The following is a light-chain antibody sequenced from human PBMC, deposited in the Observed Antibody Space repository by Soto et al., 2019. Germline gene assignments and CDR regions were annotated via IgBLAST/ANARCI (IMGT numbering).Light chain of an antibody. Sequence: EVVMTQSPATLSVSPGERATLSCRASQSVGSKLAWYQQKPGQAPRLLIFDAVTRATGIPARLSGSGSGTEFTLFISSLQSEDFAVYYCHQYNNWPPLTFGGGTKVAI. CDR1: QSVGSK. V-gene: IGKV3-15*01. J-gene: IGKJ4*01. CDR3: HQYNNWPPLT. CDR2: DAV.